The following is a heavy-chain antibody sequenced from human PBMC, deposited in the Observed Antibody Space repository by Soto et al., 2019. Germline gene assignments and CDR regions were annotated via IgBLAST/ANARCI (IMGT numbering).Heavy chain of an antibody. Sequence: LCLPCPVSGASISSGGSYWSWIRPHPGKGLEWIGYIYYGASSHYNPSLKSRVSRSIDTSKNQLSLNRGSVTVADTAVYYCARGEGYGSGGNCFYFDYWGQGTPVTVSS. CDR1: GASISSGGSY. CDR3: ARGEGYGSGGNCFYFDY. CDR2: IYYGASS. J-gene: IGHJ4*02. V-gene: IGHV4-31*03. D-gene: IGHD2-15*01.